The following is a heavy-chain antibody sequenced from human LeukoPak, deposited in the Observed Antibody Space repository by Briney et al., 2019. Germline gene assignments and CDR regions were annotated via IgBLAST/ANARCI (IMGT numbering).Heavy chain of an antibody. CDR3: VRGALTKVWGRKKGTDV. CDR1: GFTFSSYA. CDR2: ISYDGSNR. D-gene: IGHD3-16*01. V-gene: IGHV3-30*04. Sequence: GGSLRLSCAASGFTFSSYAMHWVRQAPGKVLEWVAHISYDGSNRYYADSVKGRFTISRDNSKNTLYLQMNSLRSEDTAVYYCVRGALTKVWGRKKGTDVWGKGTTVTVSS. J-gene: IGHJ6*04.